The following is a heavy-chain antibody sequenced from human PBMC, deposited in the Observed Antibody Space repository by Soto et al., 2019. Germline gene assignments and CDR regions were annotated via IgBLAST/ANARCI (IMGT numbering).Heavy chain of an antibody. CDR1: GYTFTSYD. CDR2: MNPNSGNT. D-gene: IGHD2-15*01. J-gene: IGHJ4*02. V-gene: IGHV1-8*01. Sequence: QVQLVQSGAEVKKPGASVKVSCKASGYTFTSYDINWVRQATGQGLEWMGWMNPNSGNTGYAQKFQGRVTMTRNTSISTAYMELRSLRSDDTAVYYCARRMRKEVAVCWGYWGQGTLVTVSS. CDR3: ARRMRKEVAVCWGY.